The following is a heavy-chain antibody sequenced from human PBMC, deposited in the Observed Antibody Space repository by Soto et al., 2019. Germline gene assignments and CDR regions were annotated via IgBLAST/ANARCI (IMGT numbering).Heavy chain of an antibody. CDR2: IYYSGNT. V-gene: IGHV4-39*01. CDR1: GGSISSSSYY. D-gene: IGHD6-13*01. Sequence: QLLESGPGLVKPSETLSLTCTVSGGSISSSSYYWGWIRQPPGKGLEWIGSIYYSGNTYYNPSLKSRVTISVDTSKNPFSLKLSSVTPADTAVYYCARPPIATPPAADYWFDPSGQGTLVTVSS. J-gene: IGHJ5*02. CDR3: ARPPIATPPAADYWFDP.